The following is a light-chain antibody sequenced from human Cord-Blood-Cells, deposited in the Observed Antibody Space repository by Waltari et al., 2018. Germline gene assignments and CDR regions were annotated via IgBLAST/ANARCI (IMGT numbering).Light chain of an antibody. CDR3: GSYAGSYTWV. CDR1: SSDVGGYNY. V-gene: IGLV2-11*01. J-gene: IGLJ3*02. CDR2: DGS. Sequence: QSALTQPRSVSGSPGQSVTISCTGTSSDVGGYNYVSWYQQHPGKAPKLMIYDGSKRPAGVPDRFASAKSGNTASLTISGLKAEDEADYYCGSYAGSYTWVFGGGTNLTVL.